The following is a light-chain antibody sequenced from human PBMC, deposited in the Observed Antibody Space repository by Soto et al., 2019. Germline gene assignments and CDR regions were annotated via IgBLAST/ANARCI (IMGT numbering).Light chain of an antibody. Sequence: QSVLTQPPSVSGAPGQRVTISCIGSSSNIGAGYDVHWYQQLPGTAPKLLVYGNNNRPSGVPDRFSGSKSGTSASLAISGLQAEDEADYCCQSYDSSLSGVVFGGATKLTVL. CDR3: QSYDSSLSGVV. CDR1: SSNIGAGYD. V-gene: IGLV1-40*01. J-gene: IGLJ2*01. CDR2: GNN.